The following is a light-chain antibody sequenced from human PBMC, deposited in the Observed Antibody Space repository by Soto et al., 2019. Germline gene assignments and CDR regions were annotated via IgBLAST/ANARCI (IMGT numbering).Light chain of an antibody. CDR1: QSVPRSY. CDR3: QQYGSSIT. V-gene: IGKV3-20*01. J-gene: IGKJ5*01. CDR2: GTS. Sequence: EIVLTQSPGTLSLSPGERATLSCRASQSVPRSYLAWYQQKPGQAPRLLIYGTSSRATGIPDRFSGSGSWTDFTLTISRLEPEDFAVFYCQQYGSSITFGQGTRLEIK.